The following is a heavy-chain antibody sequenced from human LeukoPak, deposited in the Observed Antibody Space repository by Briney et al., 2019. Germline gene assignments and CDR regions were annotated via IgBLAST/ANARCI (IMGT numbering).Heavy chain of an antibody. V-gene: IGHV3-7*01. D-gene: IGHD5-24*01. J-gene: IGHJ4*02. CDR1: GFTFSSYW. Sequence: TGGSLRLSCAASGFTFSSYWMSWVRQAPGKGLEWVANIKQDGSEKYYVDSVKGRFTISRDNAKNSLYLQMNSLRAEDTAVYYCARDPSYGYNPLFDYWGQGTLVTVSS. CDR3: ARDPSYGYNPLFDY. CDR2: IKQDGSEK.